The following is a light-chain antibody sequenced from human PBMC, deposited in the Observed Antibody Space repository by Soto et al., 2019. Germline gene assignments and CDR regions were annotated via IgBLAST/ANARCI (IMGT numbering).Light chain of an antibody. Sequence: QSVLTQPASVSGSPGQSITISCTGTSSDVGGYTYVSWYQHHPGKAPKLMIYDVSDRPSGVSSRFSGSKSGNTASLTISELQAEDEADYYCSPYISSNTLDVFGTGTKVTVL. CDR3: SPYISSNTLDV. J-gene: IGLJ1*01. CDR2: DVS. V-gene: IGLV2-14*03. CDR1: SSDVGGYTY.